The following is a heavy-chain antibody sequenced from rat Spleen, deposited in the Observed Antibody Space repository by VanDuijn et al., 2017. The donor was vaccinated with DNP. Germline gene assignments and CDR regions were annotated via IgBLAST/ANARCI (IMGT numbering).Heavy chain of an antibody. CDR1: GLSLTSNS. Sequence: QVQLKESGPGLVQPSQTLSLTCTVSGLSLTSNSVSWIRQPPGKGLEWMGIIWTGGSTDYNSALKSRLSISRDTSKNQVFLKMNSLQTEDTAIYFCTRRTTDYYYAPFDYWGQGLMVTVSS. V-gene: IGHV2-47*01. CDR2: IWTGGST. CDR3: TRRTTDYYYAPFDY. D-gene: IGHD1-6*01. J-gene: IGHJ2*01.